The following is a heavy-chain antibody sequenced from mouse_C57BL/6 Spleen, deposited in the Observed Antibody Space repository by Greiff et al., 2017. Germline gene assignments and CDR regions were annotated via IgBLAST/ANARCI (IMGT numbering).Heavy chain of an antibody. D-gene: IGHD2-5*01. CDR1: GYTFTSYW. Sequence: QVQLQQPGAELVKPGASVKLSCKASGYTFTSYWMHWVKQRPGQGLEWIGMIHPNSGSTNYNEKFKSKATLTVDKSSSTAYMQLSSLTSEDSAVYYCERDSKSSMDYWGQGTSVTVSS. CDR3: ERDSKSSMDY. CDR2: IHPNSGST. J-gene: IGHJ4*01. V-gene: IGHV1-64*01.